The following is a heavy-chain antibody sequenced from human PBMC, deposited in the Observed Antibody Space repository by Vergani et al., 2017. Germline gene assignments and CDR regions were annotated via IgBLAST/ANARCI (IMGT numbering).Heavy chain of an antibody. Sequence: QVQLQESGPGLVKPSETLSLTCTVSGGSISSYYWSWIRQPPGKGLEWIGYIYYSGSTNYNPSLKSRVTITVDTSKNQFSLKLSSVTAADRAVYYCARGGYGGYVPREYYFDYWGQGTLVTVSS. CDR1: GGSISSYY. D-gene: IGHD5-12*01. CDR3: ARGGYGGYVPREYYFDY. J-gene: IGHJ4*02. CDR2: IYYSGST. V-gene: IGHV4-59*01.